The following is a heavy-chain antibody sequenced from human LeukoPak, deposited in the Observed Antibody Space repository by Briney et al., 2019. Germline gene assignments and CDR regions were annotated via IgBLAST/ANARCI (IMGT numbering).Heavy chain of an antibody. D-gene: IGHD3-22*01. CDR3: ASNYYDSSGYQQN. CDR2: INHSGST. CDR1: GGSFSGYY. V-gene: IGHV4-34*01. J-gene: IGHJ4*02. Sequence: TSETLSLTCAVHGGSFSGYYWSWIRQPPGKGLEWIGEINHSGSTNYNPSLKSRVTISVDTSKNQFSLKLSSVTAADTAVYYCASNYYDSSGYQQNWGQGTLVTVSS.